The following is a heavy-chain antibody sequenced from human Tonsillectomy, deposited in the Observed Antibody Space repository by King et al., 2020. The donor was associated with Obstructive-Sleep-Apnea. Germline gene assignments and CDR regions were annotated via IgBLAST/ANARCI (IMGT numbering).Heavy chain of an antibody. D-gene: IGHD1-1*01. CDR3: ARGRLQPDSSDYFDY. Sequence: QLVQSGGGLVQPGGSLRLSCAASGFTFSDHYMDWVRQAPGKGLEGVGRTRNKTNSYTTEYAASVKGRFTISRDDSKNSLYLQMNSLKTEDTAVYYCARGRLQPDSSDYFDYWGQGTLVTVSS. J-gene: IGHJ4*02. V-gene: IGHV3-72*01. CDR2: TRNKTNSYTT. CDR1: GFTFSDHY.